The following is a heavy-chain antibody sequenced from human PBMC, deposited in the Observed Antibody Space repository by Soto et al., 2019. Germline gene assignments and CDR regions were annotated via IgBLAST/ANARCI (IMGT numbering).Heavy chain of an antibody. D-gene: IGHD1-26*01. Sequence: EVQLVESGGGLVQPGGSLRLSCAASKFSFSGYWMHWVRQAPGKGLMWVSRVNPAGSTTTYADSVKGRFTISRDNAKNTVFLQMISLRANDTSVYYCAKVASGSYDWFDPWGQGTLVTVSS. CDR3: AKVASGSYDWFDP. CDR2: VNPAGSTT. CDR1: KFSFSGYW. V-gene: IGHV3-74*01. J-gene: IGHJ5*02.